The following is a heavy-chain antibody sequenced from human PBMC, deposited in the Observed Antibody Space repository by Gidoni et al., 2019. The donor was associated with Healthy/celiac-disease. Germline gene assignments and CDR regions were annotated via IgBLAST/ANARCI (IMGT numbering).Heavy chain of an antibody. CDR1: GFTFGDYA. Sequence: EVQLVESGGGLVQPGRSLRLSCTASGFTFGDYAMSWVRQAPGKGLEWVGFIRSKAYGGTTEYAASVKGRFTISRDDSKSIAYLQMNSLKTEDTAVYYCTRRESVSDGRPGHSDDAFDIWGQGTMVTVSS. CDR2: IRSKAYGGTT. J-gene: IGHJ3*02. CDR3: TRRESVSDGRPGHSDDAFDI. V-gene: IGHV3-49*04. D-gene: IGHD3-10*01.